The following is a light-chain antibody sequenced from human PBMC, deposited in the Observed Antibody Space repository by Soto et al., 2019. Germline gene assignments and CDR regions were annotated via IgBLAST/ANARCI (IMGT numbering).Light chain of an antibody. V-gene: IGKV3-11*01. J-gene: IGKJ5*01. Sequence: EIVLTQSPATLSLSPGERATLSCRASQSVSRYLAWYQQKPGQAPRLLIYDASNRATGVPVRFSGSGSGTDFTLTISSLEPEDFAVYYCQQRNDWRRGTFGQGTR. CDR1: QSVSRY. CDR2: DAS. CDR3: QQRNDWRRGT.